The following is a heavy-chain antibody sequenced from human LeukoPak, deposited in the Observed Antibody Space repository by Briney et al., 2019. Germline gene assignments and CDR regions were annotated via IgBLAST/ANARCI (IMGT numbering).Heavy chain of an antibody. CDR3: ARENIVGDRRYNWFDP. CDR1: GGSISSYY. CDR2: IYYSGST. Sequence: SETLSLTCTVSGGSISSYYWSWIRQPPGKGLEWIGYIYYSGSTNYNPSLKSRVTISVDTSKNQFSLKLSSVTAADTAVYYCARENIVGDRRYNWFDPWGQGTLVTVSS. J-gene: IGHJ5*02. D-gene: IGHD1-26*01. V-gene: IGHV4-59*01.